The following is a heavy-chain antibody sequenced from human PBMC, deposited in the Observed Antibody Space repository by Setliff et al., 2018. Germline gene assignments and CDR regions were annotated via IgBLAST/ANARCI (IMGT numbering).Heavy chain of an antibody. V-gene: IGHV4-59*08. CDR3: AGSTVTQVDY. D-gene: IGHD4-17*01. Sequence: NPSETLSLTCTVSGGSIRSYYWNWIRQPPGKGLEWIGYIYYSGSTNYNPSLKSRVTISVDTSKNHSSLKLSSVTAADTAVYYCAGSTVTQVDYWGQGTLVTVSS. CDR2: IYYSGST. J-gene: IGHJ4*02. CDR1: GGSIRSYY.